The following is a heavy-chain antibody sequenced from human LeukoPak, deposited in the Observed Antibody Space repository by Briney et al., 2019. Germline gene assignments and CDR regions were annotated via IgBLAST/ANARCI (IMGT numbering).Heavy chain of an antibody. Sequence: SVKVSCKAYGGTFSSYAISWVRQAPGQGLEWMGRIIPIFGTANYAQKFQGRVTITTDESTSTAYMELSSLRSEDTAVYYCARDSRSRGAPGDYFDYWGQGTLVTVSS. CDR2: IIPIFGTA. D-gene: IGHD1-14*01. CDR3: ARDSRSRGAPGDYFDY. CDR1: GGTFSSYA. V-gene: IGHV1-69*05. J-gene: IGHJ4*02.